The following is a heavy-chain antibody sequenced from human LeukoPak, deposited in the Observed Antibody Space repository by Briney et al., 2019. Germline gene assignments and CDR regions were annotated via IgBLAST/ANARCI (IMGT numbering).Heavy chain of an antibody. CDR3: ARGHAAVTAIYYYYYGMDA. V-gene: IGHV4-31*03. D-gene: IGHD1-14*01. CDR1: GGSISSGGYY. CDR2: IYYSGST. Sequence: SETLSLTCTVSGGSISSGGYYWSWIRQHPGKGLEWIGYIYYSGSTYYNPSLKSRVTISVDTSKNQFSLKLSSVTAADTAVYYCARGHAAVTAIYYYYYGMDAWGQGTTVTVSS. J-gene: IGHJ6*02.